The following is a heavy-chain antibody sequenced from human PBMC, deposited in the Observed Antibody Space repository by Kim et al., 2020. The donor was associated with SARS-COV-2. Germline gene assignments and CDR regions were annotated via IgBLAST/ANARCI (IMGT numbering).Heavy chain of an antibody. D-gene: IGHD3-3*01. V-gene: IGHV1-3*01. CDR3: ARSKRITIFGVVIPTPNWLDP. J-gene: IGHJ5*02. CDR1: GYTFTSYA. Sequence: ASVKVSCKASGYTFTSYAMHWVRQAPGQRLEWMGWINAGNGNTKYSQKFQGRVTITRDTSASTAYMELSSLRSEDTAVYYCARSKRITIFGVVIPTPNWLDPWGQGTLVTVSS. CDR2: INAGNGNT.